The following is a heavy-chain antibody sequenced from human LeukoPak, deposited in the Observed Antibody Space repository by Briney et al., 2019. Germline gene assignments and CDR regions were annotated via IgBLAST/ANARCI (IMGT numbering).Heavy chain of an antibody. V-gene: IGHV3-74*01. CDR1: GFTLSELS. CDR3: ARVPATGTQFDY. J-gene: IGHJ4*02. D-gene: IGHD6-13*01. Sequence: ASVKVSCKVSGFTLSELSMHWVRQAPGKGLVWVSRINIDGSSISYADSVKGRFTISRDNAKSTLYLQMNSLRAEDAALYYCARVPATGTQFDYWGQGTLVTVSS. CDR2: INIDGSSI.